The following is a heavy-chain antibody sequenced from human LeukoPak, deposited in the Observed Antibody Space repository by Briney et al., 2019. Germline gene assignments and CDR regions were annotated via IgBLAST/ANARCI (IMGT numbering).Heavy chain of an antibody. J-gene: IGHJ4*02. D-gene: IGHD3-10*01. CDR2: IYHSGST. CDR3: ARGPLSTFGELSWFDY. Sequence: SETLSLTCAVSGGSISSSNWWSWVRQPPGKGLEWIGEIYHSGSTNYNPSLKSRVTISVDKSKNQFSLKLSSVTAADTAVYYCARGPLSTFGELSWFDYWGQGTLVTVSS. V-gene: IGHV4-4*02. CDR1: GGSISSSNW.